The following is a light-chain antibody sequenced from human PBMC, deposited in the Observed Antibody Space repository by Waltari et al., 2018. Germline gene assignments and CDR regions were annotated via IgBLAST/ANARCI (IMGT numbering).Light chain of an antibody. J-gene: IGLJ2*01. Sequence: QSALTQPASVSGSPGQSITISCTGTSSDAGSYHLVSWYQQPPGKAPKLMVYEDTKRPSGVSDRFSGSKSGNTASLTISGLQAEDEADYYCCSYAGSSPHVVFGGGTKLTVL. V-gene: IGLV2-23*01. CDR3: CSYAGSSPHVV. CDR2: EDT. CDR1: SSDAGSYHL.